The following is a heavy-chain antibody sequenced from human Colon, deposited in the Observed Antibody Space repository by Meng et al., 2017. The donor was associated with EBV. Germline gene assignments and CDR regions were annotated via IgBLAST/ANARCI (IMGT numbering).Heavy chain of an antibody. CDR2: INKDGSDN. V-gene: IGHV3-7*01. Sequence: EVQVVESGGGLVKPGGSLRLSCAASGFIFTDAWMTWVRQAPGRGLDWVANINKDGSDNNYMDSVKGRFTISRDNAKNSLYLQMNSLRAEDTAVYYCVRERIDGSGSCFDYWGQGTLVTVSS. CDR1: GFIFTDAW. J-gene: IGHJ4*02. CDR3: VRERIDGSGSCFDY. D-gene: IGHD3-22*01.